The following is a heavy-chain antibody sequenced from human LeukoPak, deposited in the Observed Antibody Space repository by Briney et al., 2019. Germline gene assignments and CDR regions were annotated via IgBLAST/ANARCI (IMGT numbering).Heavy chain of an antibody. CDR2: IIPIFGTA. CDR3: ARRPGGYYDSSGYFMDY. Sequence: GASVKVSCKASGGTFSSYAISWVRQAPGQGLEWMGGIIPIFGTANYAQKLQGRVTMTTDTSTSTAYMELRSLRSDDTAVYYCARRPGGYYDSSGYFMDYWGQGTLVTVSS. D-gene: IGHD3-22*01. CDR1: GGTFSSYA. J-gene: IGHJ4*02. V-gene: IGHV1-69*05.